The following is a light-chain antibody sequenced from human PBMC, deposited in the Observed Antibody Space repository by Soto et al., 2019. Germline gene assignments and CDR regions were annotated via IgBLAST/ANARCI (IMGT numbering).Light chain of an antibody. V-gene: IGLV1-47*01. CDR3: AAWDDTVRSYV. Sequence: QSVLTQPPSVSGTPGERVTISCSGGISNIATNYVHWFQQLPGTAPKVLSNRDNQRPSGVPDRFSASNSGTSASLAISGLRSEDEAEYYCAAWDDTVRSYVFGTGTKLTVL. J-gene: IGLJ1*01. CDR2: RDN. CDR1: ISNIATNY.